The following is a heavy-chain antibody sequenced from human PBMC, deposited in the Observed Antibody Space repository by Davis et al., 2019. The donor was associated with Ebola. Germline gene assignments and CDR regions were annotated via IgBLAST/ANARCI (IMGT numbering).Heavy chain of an antibody. J-gene: IGHJ6*04. CDR3: ARGVVVPAAIWGRYYYYGMDV. D-gene: IGHD2-2*02. Sequence: GGSLRLSCAASGFTSSTYWMSWVRQAPGKGLECVANIKQDGSERYYVDSVKGRFTISRDNAKNSLYLQMNSLRAEDTAVYYCARGVVVPAAIWGRYYYYGMDVWGKGTTVTVSS. CDR2: IKQDGSER. CDR1: GFTSSTYW. V-gene: IGHV3-7*01.